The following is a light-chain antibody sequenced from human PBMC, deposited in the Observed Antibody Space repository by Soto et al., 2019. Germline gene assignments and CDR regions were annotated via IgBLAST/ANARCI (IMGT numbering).Light chain of an antibody. CDR1: QSVSSSY. V-gene: IGKV3-20*01. CDR2: GAS. Sequence: EIVLTQSPGTLSLSPGERATLSCRSSQSVSSSYLACYQQKPGQAPRLLIYGASSRATGIPDRFSGSGSGTDFTLTISRLEPEDFPVYYCQQYGSSPTTFGQGTKVEIK. J-gene: IGKJ1*01. CDR3: QQYGSSPTT.